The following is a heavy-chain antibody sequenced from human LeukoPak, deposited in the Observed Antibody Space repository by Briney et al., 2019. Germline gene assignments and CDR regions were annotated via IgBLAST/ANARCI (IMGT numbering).Heavy chain of an antibody. CDR2: IWYDGSNK. V-gene: IGHV3-33*01. CDR3: ARADSESRSDYYYGMDV. J-gene: IGHJ6*02. CDR1: GFTFSSYG. Sequence: GGSLRLSCAASGFTFSSYGMPWVRQAPGKGLEWVAVIWYDGSNKYYADSVKGRFTISRDNSKNTLYLQMNSLRAEDTAVYYCARADSESRSDYYYGMDVWGQGTTVTVSS. D-gene: IGHD6-6*01.